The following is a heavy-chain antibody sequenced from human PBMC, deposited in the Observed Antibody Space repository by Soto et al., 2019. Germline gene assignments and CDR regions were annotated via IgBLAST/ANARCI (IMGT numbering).Heavy chain of an antibody. CDR2: IYYSGST. D-gene: IGHD5-12*01. J-gene: IGHJ5*02. Sequence: SETLSLTCTVSGGSISSSSYYWGWIRQPPGKGLEWIGSIYYSGSTYYNPSLKSRVTISVDTSKNQFSLKPSSVTAADTAVYYCARLIVATNWFDPWGQGTLVTVSS. CDR3: ARLIVATNWFDP. CDR1: GGSISSSSYY. V-gene: IGHV4-39*01.